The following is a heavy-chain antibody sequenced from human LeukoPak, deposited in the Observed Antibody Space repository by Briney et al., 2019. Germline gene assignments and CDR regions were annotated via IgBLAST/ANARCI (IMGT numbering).Heavy chain of an antibody. Sequence: GGSLRLSCAASGFTFSNYAMSWVRQAPGKGLEWVAVISYHGRDQSYADSVKGRFTTSRDSSKNTLYLQMNSLRTEDTAVYYCARQDCSGGSCYLDYWGQGTLVTVSS. J-gene: IGHJ4*02. CDR3: ARQDCSGGSCYLDY. V-gene: IGHV3-30*04. D-gene: IGHD2-15*01. CDR2: ISYHGRDQ. CDR1: GFTFSNYA.